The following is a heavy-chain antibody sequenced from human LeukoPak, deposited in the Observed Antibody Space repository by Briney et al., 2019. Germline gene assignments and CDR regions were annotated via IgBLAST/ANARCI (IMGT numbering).Heavy chain of an antibody. Sequence: GGSQTLFCAASGLPLCRYAMLWVPPAPGEGLEGVAVISYEGSNKHYAVSVKGRFTISRDNSMNTLYLQMDSLRAEDTAVYYCARLPGSSSSWYVDWFDPWGQGTLVTVSS. CDR1: GLPLCRYA. CDR2: ISYEGSNK. J-gene: IGHJ5*02. D-gene: IGHD6-13*01. V-gene: IGHV3-30*04. CDR3: ARLPGSSSSWYVDWFDP.